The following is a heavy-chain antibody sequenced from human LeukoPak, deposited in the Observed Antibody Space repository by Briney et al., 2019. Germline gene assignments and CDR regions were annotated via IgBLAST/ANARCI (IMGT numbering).Heavy chain of an antibody. Sequence: SETLSLTCSVSGAPITSSSFHWGWIRQSPGKGLEWIGNIYNSGSTYYNSSLKSRVIISVDTSKSQFSLTLSSVTVADTAVYYCARRESGGNWFDPWGQGILVTVSS. CDR2: IYNSGST. V-gene: IGHV4-39*01. CDR3: ARRESGGNWFDP. CDR1: GAPITSSSFH. J-gene: IGHJ5*02. D-gene: IGHD2-15*01.